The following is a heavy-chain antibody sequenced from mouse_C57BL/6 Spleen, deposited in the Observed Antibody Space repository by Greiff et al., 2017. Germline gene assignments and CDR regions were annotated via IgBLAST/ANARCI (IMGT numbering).Heavy chain of an antibody. J-gene: IGHJ3*01. Sequence: VHLVESGAELVKPGASVKISCKASGYAFSSYWMNWVKQRPGKGLEWIGQIYPGDGDTNSNGKSKGKATLTTNKSPSTAYMQLSSLTSEDTAVYFCARNLGFAYWGQGTLVTVSA. CDR2: IYPGDGDT. CDR1: GYAFSSYW. CDR3: ARNLGFAY. V-gene: IGHV1-80*01.